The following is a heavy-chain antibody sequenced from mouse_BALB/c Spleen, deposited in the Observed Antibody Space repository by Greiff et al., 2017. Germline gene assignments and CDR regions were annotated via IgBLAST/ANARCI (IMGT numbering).Heavy chain of an antibody. CDR3: TRDYDSYYAMDY. J-gene: IGHJ4*01. CDR1: GYTFTSYW. V-gene: IGHV1-69*02. CDR2: IYPSDSYT. D-gene: IGHD2-4*01. Sequence: QVQLQQPGAELVRPGASVKLSCKASGYTFTSYWINWVKQRPGQGLEWIGNIYPSDSYTNYNQKFKDKATLTVDKSSSTAYMQLSSPTSEDSAVYYCTRDYDSYYAMDYWGQGTSVTVSS.